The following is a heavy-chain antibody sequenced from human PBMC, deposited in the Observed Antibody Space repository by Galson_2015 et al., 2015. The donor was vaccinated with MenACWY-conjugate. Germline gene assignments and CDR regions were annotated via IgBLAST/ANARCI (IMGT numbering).Heavy chain of an antibody. Sequence: ALRVSCAASGFTFNNYAMDWFRQAPGHGLEGVSSIGGIGSRYNAVSVKGRSTISRDNSKNMVYLQMNSLRAEDTAIYYCAKSNSGGICTSGWACWFDPWGQGSLVIVSS. D-gene: IGHD2-15*01. CDR3: AKSNSGGICTSGWACWFDP. CDR2: IGGIGSR. CDR1: GFTFNNYA. J-gene: IGHJ5*02. V-gene: IGHV3-23*01.